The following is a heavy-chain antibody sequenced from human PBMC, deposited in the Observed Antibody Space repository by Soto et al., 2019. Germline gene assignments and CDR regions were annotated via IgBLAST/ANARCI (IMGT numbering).Heavy chain of an antibody. D-gene: IGHD6-13*01. V-gene: IGHV1-46*01. J-gene: IGHJ4*02. CDR2: IHPLPTSGRT. CDR3: ARDLAAAAY. CDR1: GYIFTNYY. Sequence: QVQLVQSGAEVKKPGASVKVSCKASGYIFTNYYIHWVRQAPGQGLEWIAIIHPLPTSGRTNYAQKFQGRVTVNRDTSTSTVYLELSSLRSDDTAVYYCARDLAAAAYWGQGTLVTVSS.